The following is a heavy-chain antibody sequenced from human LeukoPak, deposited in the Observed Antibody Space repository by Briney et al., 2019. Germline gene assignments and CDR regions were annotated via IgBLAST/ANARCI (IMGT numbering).Heavy chain of an antibody. J-gene: IGHJ4*02. CDR3: SRGSGWLSLY. Sequence: TGGSLRLSCTASGFTFGDYLMSWFGQAPGKGLEWIGFISGGTTEYAASVKGRFTISRDDSTSIAYLQMNSLTTEDTAVYYCSRGSGWLSLYWGQGTLVTVSS. CDR2: ISGGTT. CDR1: GFTFGDYL. V-gene: IGHV3-49*03. D-gene: IGHD6-19*01.